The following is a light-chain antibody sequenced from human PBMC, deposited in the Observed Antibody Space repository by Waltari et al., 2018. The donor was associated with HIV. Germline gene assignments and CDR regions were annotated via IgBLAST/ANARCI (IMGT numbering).Light chain of an antibody. V-gene: IGLV3-19*01. CDR1: SLRSYY. CDR3: NSRDSSGNRWV. CDR2: GKN. J-gene: IGLJ3*02. Sequence: SSELTPDPAVSVALGQTVRITCQGDSLRSYYASWYQQKPGQAPVLVIYGKNNRPSGIPDRFSGSSSGNTASLTITGAQAEDEADYYCNSRDSSGNRWVFGGGTKLTVL.